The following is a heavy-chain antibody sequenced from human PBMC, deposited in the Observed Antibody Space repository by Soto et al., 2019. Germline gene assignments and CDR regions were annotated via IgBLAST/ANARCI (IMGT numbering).Heavy chain of an antibody. J-gene: IGHJ6*02. V-gene: IGHV1-69*13. Sequence: ASVKVSCKASGGTFSNHAISWVRQAPGQGLEWVGGIIPMFPTADYAQRFQGRVTITADDSTTTVYMELSGLRSEDTAMYYCARDDATYCGGDCYRYFYYGMDVWGQGTTVTV. D-gene: IGHD2-21*02. CDR2: IIPMFPTA. CDR1: GGTFSNHA. CDR3: ARDDATYCGGDCYRYFYYGMDV.